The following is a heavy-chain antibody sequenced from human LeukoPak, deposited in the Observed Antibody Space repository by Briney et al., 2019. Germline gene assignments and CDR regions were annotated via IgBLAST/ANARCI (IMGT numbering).Heavy chain of an antibody. D-gene: IGHD1-26*01. Sequence: GGPRLSCAASGFTFSYYWMSWVRQAPGKGLEWVANIKEDGSENYSVDSVKGRFTISRDNAKNTLYLQMNSLRAEDTAVYYCARGRLPNSGPPDYWGQGTLVTVSS. CDR3: ARGRLPNSGPPDY. CDR2: IKEDGSEN. CDR1: GFTFSYYW. V-gene: IGHV3-7*03. J-gene: IGHJ4*02.